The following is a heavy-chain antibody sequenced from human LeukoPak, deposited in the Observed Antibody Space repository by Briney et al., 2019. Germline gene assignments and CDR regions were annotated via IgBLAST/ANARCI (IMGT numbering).Heavy chain of an antibody. Sequence: GGSLRLSCAASGFTFSSYEMNWVRQAPGKGLEWVSYISSSGSTIYYADSVKGRFTVSRDNAKNSLYLQMDSLRAEDTAVYYCARGAVTTRPSYGMDVWGQGTTVTVSS. CDR2: ISSSGSTI. V-gene: IGHV3-48*03. CDR1: GFTFSSYE. D-gene: IGHD4-17*01. CDR3: ARGAVTTRPSYGMDV. J-gene: IGHJ6*02.